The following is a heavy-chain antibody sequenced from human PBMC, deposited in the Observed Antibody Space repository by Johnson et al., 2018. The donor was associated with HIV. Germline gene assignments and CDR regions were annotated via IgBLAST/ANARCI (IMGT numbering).Heavy chain of an antibody. J-gene: IGHJ3*02. CDR1: GFTFSDYY. D-gene: IGHD6-19*01. CDR2: ISSTGSTI. V-gene: IGHV3-11*04. CDR3: ATFGNTSGWIVTDDAFDI. Sequence: QVQLVESGGGLVKPGGSLRLSCAATGFTFSDYYMSWIRQAPGQGLEWVAYISSTGSTIYYADSVKGLFTISMDNANNSLYLQMNSLRAEDTAVYYCATFGNTSGWIVTDDAFDIWGQGTMVTVSS.